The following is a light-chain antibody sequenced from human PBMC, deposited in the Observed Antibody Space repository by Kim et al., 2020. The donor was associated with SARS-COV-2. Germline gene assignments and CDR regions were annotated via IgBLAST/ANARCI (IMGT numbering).Light chain of an antibody. Sequence: VTPEERAAHTCRHSRGVSSYVAWDQQKPRHAPRLLIYAASTGATGMPARFSGSGSGTEFTLTISRQQSEDFAVYYCQQCNNWRWTFGHGTKVDIK. CDR3: QQCNNWRWT. J-gene: IGKJ1*01. CDR2: AAS. CDR1: RGVSSY. V-gene: IGKV3-15*01.